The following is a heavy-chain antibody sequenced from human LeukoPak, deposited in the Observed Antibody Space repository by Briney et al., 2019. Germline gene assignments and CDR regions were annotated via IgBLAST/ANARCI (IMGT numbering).Heavy chain of an antibody. CDR2: IYYNGNT. D-gene: IGHD3-10*01. CDR3: ARGMGITMVRGVPFDY. J-gene: IGHJ4*02. Sequence: SETLSLTCTVSGGSISSSSYYWGWIRQPPGKGLEWIGNIYYNGNTYYNPSLKSRVSISVDTSKNQFSLKLSSVTAADTAVYYCARGMGITMVRGVPFDYWGQGTLVTVSS. CDR1: GGSISSSSYY. V-gene: IGHV4-39*01.